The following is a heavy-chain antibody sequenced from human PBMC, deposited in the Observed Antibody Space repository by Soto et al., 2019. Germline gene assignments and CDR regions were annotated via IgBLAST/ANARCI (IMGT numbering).Heavy chain of an antibody. CDR2: IYYSGST. CDR3: ARLARGYCSGGSCYSNWFDP. J-gene: IGHJ5*02. CDR1: GGSISSYY. D-gene: IGHD2-15*01. Sequence: SLTCTVSGGSISSYYWSWIRQPPGKGLDWIGYIYYSGSTNYNPSLKSRVTISVDTSKNQFSLKLSSVTAADTAVYYCARLARGYCSGGSCYSNWFDPWGQGTLVTVSS. V-gene: IGHV4-59*08.